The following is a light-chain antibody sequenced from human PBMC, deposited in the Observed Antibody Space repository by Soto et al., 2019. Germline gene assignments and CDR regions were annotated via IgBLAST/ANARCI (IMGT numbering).Light chain of an antibody. CDR3: QSYDISLHNYV. J-gene: IGLJ1*01. V-gene: IGLV1-40*01. CDR1: TSNIGAPYD. Sequence: QSVLTQPPSVSGAPGQRVSLSCTGSTSNIGAPYDVHWYQHLPGTAPKLLIYGDNNRPSGVPDRFSGSKSGTSASLAITRLHAEDEADYYCQSYDISLHNYVFGTGTKLTVL. CDR2: GDN.